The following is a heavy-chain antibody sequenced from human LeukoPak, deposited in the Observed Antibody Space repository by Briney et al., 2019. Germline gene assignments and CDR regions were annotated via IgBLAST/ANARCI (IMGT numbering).Heavy chain of an antibody. CDR1: GGSFSGHL. D-gene: IGHD6-25*01. J-gene: IGHJ5*02. CDR2: VNHSGVT. CDR3: ARGQRLFNWFAP. V-gene: IGHV4-34*01. Sequence: SETLSLTCAVSGGSFSGHLWTWLRQSPRKGLEWIGDVNHSGVTRYNPSLRSRLLIFAYASKRHFNLNLTSVTAADTALYFCARGQRLFNWFAPWGQGTLVTVSA.